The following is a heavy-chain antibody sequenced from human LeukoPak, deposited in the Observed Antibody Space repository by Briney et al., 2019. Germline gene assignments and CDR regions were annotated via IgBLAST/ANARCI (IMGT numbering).Heavy chain of an antibody. CDR1: GGSISSGSYY. CDR3: ARALSYSYGYYFDY. V-gene: IGHV4-61*02. D-gene: IGHD5-18*01. CDR2: IYTSGST. Sequence: ASQTLSLTCTVSGGSISSGSYYWSWIRQPAGKGLEWIGRIYTSGSTNYNPSLKSRVTISVDTSKNQFSLKLSSVTAADTAVYYCARALSYSYGYYFDYWGQGTLVTVSS. J-gene: IGHJ4*02.